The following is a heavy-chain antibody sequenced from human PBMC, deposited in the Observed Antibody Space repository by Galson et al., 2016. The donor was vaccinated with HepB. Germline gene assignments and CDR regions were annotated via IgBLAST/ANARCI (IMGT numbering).Heavy chain of an antibody. J-gene: IGHJ4*02. CDR2: ITASSGSR. CDR1: GFTFSSYA. V-gene: IGHV3-23*01. CDR3: AKNHGSGWYVDY. D-gene: IGHD6-19*01. Sequence: SLRLSCAASGFTFSSYAMTWVRQAPGKGLEWVAAITASSGSRYYADSVKGRFTISRDNSKNTLNLQMHSLRGEDTAVYYCAKNHGSGWYVDYWGQGTLVTVSS.